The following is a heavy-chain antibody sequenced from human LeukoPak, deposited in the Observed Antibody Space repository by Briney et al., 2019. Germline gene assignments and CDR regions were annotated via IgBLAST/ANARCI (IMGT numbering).Heavy chain of an antibody. D-gene: IGHD5-24*01. V-gene: IGHV3-23*01. Sequence: GGSLRLSCAASGVTYSSYAMRWVRQAPGKGLEWVSAISGSGGSTYYADSVKGRFTISRDNSKNTLYLQMSSLRAEDTAVYYCARSRDGYNSGAFDMWGQGTMVTVSS. CDR2: ISGSGGST. J-gene: IGHJ3*02. CDR1: GVTYSSYA. CDR3: ARSRDGYNSGAFDM.